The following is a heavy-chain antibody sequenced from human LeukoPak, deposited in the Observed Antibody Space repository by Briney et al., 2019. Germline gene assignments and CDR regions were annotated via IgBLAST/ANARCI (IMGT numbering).Heavy chain of an antibody. CDR1: GDSISSSSHH. Sequence: SETLSLTCTVSGDSISSSSHHWGWIRQSPGKGLEWIGSIYYGRTTYYNPSLNNRVSISVVTSKNQFSLQLNSMSAADTAVYYCVRHDGRGGATMGALDSWGQGSLVTVSS. D-gene: IGHD4/OR15-4a*01. CDR3: VRHDGRGGATMGALDS. V-gene: IGHV4-39*01. CDR2: IYYGRTT. J-gene: IGHJ4*02.